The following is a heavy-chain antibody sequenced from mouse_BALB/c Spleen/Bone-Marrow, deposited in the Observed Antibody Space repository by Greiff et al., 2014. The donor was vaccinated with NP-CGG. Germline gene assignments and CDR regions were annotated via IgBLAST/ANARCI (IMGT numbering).Heavy chain of an antibody. CDR3: ARGGYGYVKYAIDY. CDR1: GFTFSSFG. J-gene: IGHJ4*01. Sequence: EVQGEESGGGLVQPGGSRKLSCAASGFTFSSFGMHWVRQAPEKGLEWVAYISGGSSTIYYADTVKGRFTISRDNPKNTLFLQMTMLRSDGTAMYDGARGGYGYVKYAIDYWGQGTSVTVSS. CDR2: ISGGSSTI. D-gene: IGHD1-2*01. V-gene: IGHV5-17*02.